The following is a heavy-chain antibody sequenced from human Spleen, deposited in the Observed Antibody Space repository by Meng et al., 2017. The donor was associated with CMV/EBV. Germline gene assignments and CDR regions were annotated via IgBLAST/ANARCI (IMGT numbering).Heavy chain of an antibody. V-gene: IGHV4-34*01. CDR1: AYY. CDR2: INHSGST. Sequence: AYYWSWIRQPPGKGMEWIGEINHSGSTNYNPSLKSRVTISVDTSKNQFSLKLSSVTAADTAVYYCARETVVVSAAHRRSSQGWFDPWGQGTLVTVSS. J-gene: IGHJ5*02. D-gene: IGHD2-2*01. CDR3: ARETVVVSAAHRRSSQGWFDP.